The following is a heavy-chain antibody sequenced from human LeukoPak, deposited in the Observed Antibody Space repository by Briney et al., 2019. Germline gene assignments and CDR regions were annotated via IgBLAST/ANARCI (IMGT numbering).Heavy chain of an antibody. CDR2: IMEAGSET. Sequence: GGSLRLSCVASGFMFGDYVMTWVRQAPGKGLEWVATIMEAGSETFYEDSVKGRFTVSRDNAKNSLFLQMNSLRAEDTAVYYCAKGRDYGDYGWFDPWGQGTLVTVSS. D-gene: IGHD4-17*01. CDR3: AKGRDYGDYGWFDP. CDR1: GFMFGDYV. V-gene: IGHV3-7*03. J-gene: IGHJ5*02.